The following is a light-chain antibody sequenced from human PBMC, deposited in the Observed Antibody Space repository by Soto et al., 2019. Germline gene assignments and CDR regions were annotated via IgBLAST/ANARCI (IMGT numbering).Light chain of an antibody. CDR2: EVS. J-gene: IGLJ1*01. CDR3: SSYGGNMHYV. CDR1: SSDVGGYNY. V-gene: IGLV2-8*01. Sequence: QSVLTQPPSASGSPGQSVTISCTGTSSDVGGYNYVSWYQQHPGKAPKLMIYEVSKRPSGVPDRFSGSKSGNTASVTVSGLQAEDEADYYCSSYGGNMHYVVGTGTKVTVL.